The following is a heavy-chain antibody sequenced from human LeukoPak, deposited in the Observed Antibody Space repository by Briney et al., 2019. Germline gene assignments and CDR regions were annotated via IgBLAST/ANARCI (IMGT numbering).Heavy chain of an antibody. Sequence: SETLSLTCTVSGGSISSNNDYWDWIRQPPGKGLEWIGSIYYSGTTCYNPSLESRVTISVDTSKNQFSLKLSSVTAADTAVYYCVRRAPSVIPFSIWGQGTLVSVSS. D-gene: IGHD2/OR15-2a*01. CDR3: VRRAPSVIPFSI. CDR1: GGSISSNNDY. J-gene: IGHJ3*02. CDR2: IYYSGTT. V-gene: IGHV4-39*01.